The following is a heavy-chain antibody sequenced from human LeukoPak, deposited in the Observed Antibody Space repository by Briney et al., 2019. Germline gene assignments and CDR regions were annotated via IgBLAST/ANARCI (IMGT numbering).Heavy chain of an antibody. Sequence: GGSLRLSCAASGFTFSTYTMNWVRQAPGKGLEWVSSISSSSSYIYYADSVRGRFTISRDNSKNTVSLQMNSLRAEDTAVYYCAKVGSYPNPLFDPWGQGTLVTVSS. D-gene: IGHD3-10*01. CDR1: GFTFSTYT. V-gene: IGHV3-21*04. J-gene: IGHJ5*02. CDR3: AKVGSYPNPLFDP. CDR2: ISSSSSYI.